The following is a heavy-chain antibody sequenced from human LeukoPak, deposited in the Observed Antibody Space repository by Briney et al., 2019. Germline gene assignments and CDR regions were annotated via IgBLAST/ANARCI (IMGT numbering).Heavy chain of an antibody. CDR1: GGTFSSYA. J-gene: IGHJ6*03. CDR3: ATYSGPGYYYYYYYMDV. V-gene: IGHV1-69*05. Sequence: ASVKVSCKASGGTFSSYAISWVRQAPGQGLEWMGRTIPIFGTANYAQKFQGRVTITTDESTSTAYMELSSLRSEDTAVYYCATYSGPGYYYYYYYMDVWGKGTTVTVSS. D-gene: IGHD2-21*01. CDR2: TIPIFGTA.